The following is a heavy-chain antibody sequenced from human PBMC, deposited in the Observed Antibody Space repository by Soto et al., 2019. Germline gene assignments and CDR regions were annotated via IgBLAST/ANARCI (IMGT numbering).Heavy chain of an antibody. CDR2: IWYDGSNK. J-gene: IGHJ3*02. Sequence: GGSLRLSCAASGFTFSSYGMHWVRQAPGKGLEWVAVIWYDGSNKYYADSVKGRFTISRDNSKNTLYLQMNSLRAEDTAVYYCARMYYYDSSGPSINDAFYIWGQGTMVTVSS. V-gene: IGHV3-33*01. CDR1: GFTFSSYG. D-gene: IGHD3-22*01. CDR3: ARMYYYDSSGPSINDAFYI.